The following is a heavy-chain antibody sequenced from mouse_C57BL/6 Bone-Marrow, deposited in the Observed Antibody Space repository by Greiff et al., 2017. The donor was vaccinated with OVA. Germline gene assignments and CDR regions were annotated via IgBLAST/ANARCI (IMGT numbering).Heavy chain of an antibody. CDR3: VGVHLWDVGYFDY. CDR2: IRSKSSNNAT. Sequence: EVQLQQSGGGLVQPKGSLKLSCAASGFTFNTYAMHWVRQAPGKGLEWVARIRSKSSNNATYYAGTGKDRFTIYRDDSQSMLYLQRNNLKTEATDICESVGVHLWDVGYFDYWGQGTTLTVSS. V-gene: IGHV10-3*01. D-gene: IGHD4-1*01. CDR1: GFTFNTYA. J-gene: IGHJ2*01.